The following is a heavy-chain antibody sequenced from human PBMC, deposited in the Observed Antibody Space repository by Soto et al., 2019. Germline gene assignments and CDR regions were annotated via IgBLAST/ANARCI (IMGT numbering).Heavy chain of an antibody. CDR2: IYSGGST. J-gene: IGHJ4*02. D-gene: IGHD5-12*01. V-gene: IGHV3-53*01. CDR3: HGYGY. Sequence: EVQVVESGGGLIQPGGSLRLSCEVSGFSVTANYMSWVRQAPEKGLEWVSVIYSGGSTYYVDSVKGRFSISRDISKNTLYLQMNSRRAEDTAMYYCHGYGYWGQGPLVPVSS. CDR1: GFSVTANY.